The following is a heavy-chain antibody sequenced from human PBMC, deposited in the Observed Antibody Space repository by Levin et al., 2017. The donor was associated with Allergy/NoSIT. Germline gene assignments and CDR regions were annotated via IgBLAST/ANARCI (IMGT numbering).Heavy chain of an antibody. Sequence: SVKVSCKASGGTFSSYAISWVRQAPGQGLEWMGGIIPIFGTANYAQKFQGRVTITADKSTSTAYMELSSLRSEDTAVYYCARARGVQGYYYYGMDVWGQGTTVTVSS. J-gene: IGHJ6*02. CDR2: IIPIFGTA. CDR3: ARARGVQGYYYYGMDV. D-gene: IGHD1-1*01. V-gene: IGHV1-69*06. CDR1: GGTFSSYA.